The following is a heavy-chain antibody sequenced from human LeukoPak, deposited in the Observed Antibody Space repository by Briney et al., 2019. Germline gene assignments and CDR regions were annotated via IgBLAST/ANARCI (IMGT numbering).Heavy chain of an antibody. V-gene: IGHV4-38-2*02. J-gene: IGHJ5*02. CDR1: GYSISSGYF. CDR2: IYHSGTT. D-gene: IGHD6-13*01. CDR3: ARGYSSSWYFNWFDP. Sequence: SETLSLTCTVSGYSISSGYFWGWIRQPPGKGLEWIGSIYHSGTTYYNPSLRSRVTISVDTSKNQFSLKLTSVTAADTAVYYCARGYSSSWYFNWFDPWGQGTLVTVSS.